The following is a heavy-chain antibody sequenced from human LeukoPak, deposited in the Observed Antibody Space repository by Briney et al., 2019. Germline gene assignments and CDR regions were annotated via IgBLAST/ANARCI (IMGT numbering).Heavy chain of an antibody. Sequence: PGGSLRLSCAVSGFTFSTYAMHWVRQAPGKGLEWVAFISYDGDNKNYADFVKGRFTISRDNSKNTLYLQMNSLRAEDTAVYYCARTPAAPGSLFDYWGQGTLVTVSS. D-gene: IGHD6-13*01. J-gene: IGHJ4*02. CDR3: ARTPAAPGSLFDY. CDR2: ISYDGDNK. CDR1: GFTFSTYA. V-gene: IGHV3-30*04.